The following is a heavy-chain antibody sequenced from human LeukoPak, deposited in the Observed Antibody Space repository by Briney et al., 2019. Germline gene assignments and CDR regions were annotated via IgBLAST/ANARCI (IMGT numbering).Heavy chain of an antibody. D-gene: IGHD3-16*01. V-gene: IGHV3-43D*03. Sequence: GGSLRLSCAASGFTFDDYAMHWVRQAPGKGLEWVSLISWDGGSTYYADSVKGRFTISRDNAKNTLYLQMNSLRAEDTAVYYCASLIGYFDYWGQGTLVTVSS. CDR1: GFTFDDYA. J-gene: IGHJ4*02. CDR3: ASLIGYFDY. CDR2: ISWDGGST.